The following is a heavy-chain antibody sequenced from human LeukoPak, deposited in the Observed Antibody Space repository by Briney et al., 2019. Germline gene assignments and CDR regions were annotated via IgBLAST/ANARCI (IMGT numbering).Heavy chain of an antibody. V-gene: IGHV1-2*02. D-gene: IGHD5-12*01. J-gene: IGHJ4*02. Sequence: ASVKVSCKASGYTFTGYYIHWVRQAPGQGLEYMGWINPNTDLTNSAQKFQGRVTMTRDTSISTAYMELNSLRSDDTAVYYCARGAYSGYSSFDYWGQGTLVTVSS. CDR1: GYTFTGYY. CDR3: ARGAYSGYSSFDY. CDR2: INPNTDLT.